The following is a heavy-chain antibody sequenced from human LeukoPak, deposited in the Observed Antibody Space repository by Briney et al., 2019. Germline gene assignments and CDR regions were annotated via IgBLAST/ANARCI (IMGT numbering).Heavy chain of an antibody. Sequence: GGSLKLSCAASGFTFSDSAIHWVRQASGKGLEWVGRIRNKANSYATAYAASVKGRFTISRDDLKNTAYLQMNSLKTEDTAMYYCTRRRDMIPPTDWGQGTLVTVSS. CDR3: TRRRDMIPPTD. D-gene: IGHD3-16*01. V-gene: IGHV3-73*01. J-gene: IGHJ4*02. CDR2: IRNKANSYAT. CDR1: GFTFSDSA.